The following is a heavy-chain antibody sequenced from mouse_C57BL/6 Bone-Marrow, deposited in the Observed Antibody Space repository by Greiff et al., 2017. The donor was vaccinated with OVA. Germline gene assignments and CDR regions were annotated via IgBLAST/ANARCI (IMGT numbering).Heavy chain of an antibody. V-gene: IGHV5-4*01. Sequence: EVQLVESGGGLVKPGGSLKLSCAASGFTFSSYAMSWVRQTPEKRLEWVATISDGGSYTYYPDNVKGRFTISRDNAKNNLYLQLSSLKSEDTAVYYCARDGYDVYFDYWGQGTTLTVSS. CDR1: GFTFSSYA. CDR3: ARDGYDVYFDY. CDR2: ISDGGSYT. J-gene: IGHJ2*01. D-gene: IGHD2-2*01.